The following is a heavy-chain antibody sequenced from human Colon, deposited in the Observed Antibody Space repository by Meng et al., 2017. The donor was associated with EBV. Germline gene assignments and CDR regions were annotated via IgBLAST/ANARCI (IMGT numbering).Heavy chain of an antibody. CDR2: IYHGGNT. CDR1: GGSFRVYY. CDR3: ARGNAYNAPSFDY. D-gene: IGHD5-24*01. V-gene: IGHV4-34*02. Sequence: VQLQQRGPGLLKPSGTLSLPCAAYGGSFRVYYLPWLRQPPGKGLEWIGEIYHGGNTNYNPSLKSRVTISVDRSNDQFSLSLSSVTAADTAVYYCARGNAYNAPSFDYWGQGTLVTVSS. J-gene: IGHJ4*02.